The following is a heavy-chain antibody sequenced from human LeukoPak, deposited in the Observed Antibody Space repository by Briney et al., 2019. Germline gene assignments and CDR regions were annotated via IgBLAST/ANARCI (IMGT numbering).Heavy chain of an antibody. Sequence: GGSLRLSCTASGFTFSGYSMNWVRQAPGKGLEWVSYISGSSSPIFYADSVKGRFTISRDNAKNSLYLQMNSLRAEDTAVYYCARDPDGLRFLEWLSDDAFDIWGQGTMVTVSS. J-gene: IGHJ3*02. CDR1: GFTFSGYS. D-gene: IGHD3-3*01. V-gene: IGHV3-48*01. CDR3: ARDPDGLRFLEWLSDDAFDI. CDR2: ISGSSSPI.